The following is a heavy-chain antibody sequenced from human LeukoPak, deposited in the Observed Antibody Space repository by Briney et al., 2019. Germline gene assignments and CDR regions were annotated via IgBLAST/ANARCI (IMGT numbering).Heavy chain of an antibody. CDR3: ARGLLQSPDAFDI. CDR1: GDSITKYY. CDR2: IHYSGST. V-gene: IGHV4-59*01. D-gene: IGHD3-10*01. Sequence: SETLSLTCTVSGDSITKYYWSWIRQPPGKGLEWMGYIHYSGSTNYNPSLKSRLSISVDRSRNQFSLKLSSLTAADTALYYCARGLLQSPDAFDIWGQGTMVSVSS. J-gene: IGHJ3*02.